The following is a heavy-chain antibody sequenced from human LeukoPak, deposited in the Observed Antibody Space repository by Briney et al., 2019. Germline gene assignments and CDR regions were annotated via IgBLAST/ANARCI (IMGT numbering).Heavy chain of an antibody. CDR2: ISGSGGGT. V-gene: IGHV3-23*01. CDR3: AKRGGFTMFRRANRSFDY. CDR1: GFTSSSYA. Sequence: GGSLRLSCAASGFTSSSYAMSAVPEAPGKGLEWVSAISGSGGGTYSADSVTGRFTISRDNSKHTLYLQMDSLRAEDTAVYYCAKRGGFTMFRRANRSFDYWGQGTLVTVSS. D-gene: IGHD3-10*01. J-gene: IGHJ4*02.